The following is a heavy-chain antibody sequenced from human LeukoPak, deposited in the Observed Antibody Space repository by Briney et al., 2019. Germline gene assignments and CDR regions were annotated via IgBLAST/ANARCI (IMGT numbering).Heavy chain of an antibody. J-gene: IGHJ4*02. CDR2: IYYSGST. CDR1: GGSISSFY. Sequence: SETLSLTCTVSGGSISSFYYTWIRQPPGKGLEWIGYIYYSGSTNYNPSLKSRVTISVDTSKNQFSLKLSSVTAADTAVYYCASGDRERSFDYWGQGTLVTVSS. CDR3: ASGDRERSFDY. V-gene: IGHV4-59*01.